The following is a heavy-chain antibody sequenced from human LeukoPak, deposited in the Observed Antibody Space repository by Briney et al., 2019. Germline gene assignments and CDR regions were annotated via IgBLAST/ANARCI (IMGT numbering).Heavy chain of an antibody. CDR2: VNWNGEST. Sequence: GGSLRLSCTASGLSFADYGMSWVRQAPGKGLEWVPGVNWNGESTGYADSVKGRFTISRDNAENALYLQMNSLRAEDTALYYCARDLSSSWYSLGYWGRGTLVTVSS. J-gene: IGHJ4*02. CDR1: GLSFADYG. V-gene: IGHV3-20*04. D-gene: IGHD6-13*01. CDR3: ARDLSSSWYSLGY.